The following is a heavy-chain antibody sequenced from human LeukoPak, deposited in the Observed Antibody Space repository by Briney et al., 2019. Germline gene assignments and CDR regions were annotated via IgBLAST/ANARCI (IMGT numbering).Heavy chain of an antibody. CDR2: IKSKTDGGTT. CDR3: TRGRYCSSTSCSPNWFNP. CDR1: GFTFSNAW. D-gene: IGHD2-2*01. J-gene: IGHJ5*02. V-gene: IGHV3-15*01. Sequence: GGSLRISCAASGFTFSNAWMSWVRQAPGKGLEWVGRIKSKTDGGTTDYAAPVKGRFTISRDDSKNTLYLQMNSLKTEDTAVYYCTRGRYCSSTSCSPNWFNPWGQGTLVTVSS.